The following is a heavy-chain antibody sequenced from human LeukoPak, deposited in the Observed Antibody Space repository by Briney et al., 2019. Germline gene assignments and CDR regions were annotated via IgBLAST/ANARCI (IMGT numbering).Heavy chain of an antibody. CDR1: GFTFSSYE. CDR2: IDYSGGDT. D-gene: IGHD6-19*01. Sequence: GGSLRLSCAASGFTFSSYEMSWIRQAPGKGLEWVSSIDYSGGDTHYADSVKGRFTISRDNSKNTLYLQLSSLRGDDTAVYFCASNSGWYGVSWGQGTLVTVSS. J-gene: IGHJ4*02. V-gene: IGHV3-23*01. CDR3: ASNSGWYGVS.